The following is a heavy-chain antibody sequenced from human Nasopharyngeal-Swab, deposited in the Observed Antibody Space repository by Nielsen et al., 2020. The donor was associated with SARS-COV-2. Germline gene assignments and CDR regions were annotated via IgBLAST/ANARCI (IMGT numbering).Heavy chain of an antibody. V-gene: IGHV3-23*01. CDR2: ISGSGGST. D-gene: IGHD4-17*01. J-gene: IGHJ4*02. CDR1: GFTFSSYA. Sequence: GESLKISCAASGFTFSSYAMSWVRQAPGKGLEWVSAISGSGGSTYYADSVKGRFTISGDNSKNTLYLQMNSLRAEDTAVYYCAPTVTTRYFDYWGQGTLVTVSS. CDR3: APTVTTRYFDY.